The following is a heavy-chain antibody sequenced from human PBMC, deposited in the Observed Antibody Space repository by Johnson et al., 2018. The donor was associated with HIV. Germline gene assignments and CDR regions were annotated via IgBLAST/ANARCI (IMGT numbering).Heavy chain of an antibody. V-gene: IGHV3-30*04. Sequence: QVQLVESGGGVVQPGRSLRLSCAASGFTFSSYAMHWVRQAPGKGLEWVAVISYDGSNKYYADSVKGRFTISRDNSKNTLYLQMNSLRAEDTAVYYCASAGYGDPSWGDIWGQGTMVTVSS. CDR2: ISYDGSNK. J-gene: IGHJ3*02. D-gene: IGHD4-17*01. CDR3: ASAGYGDPSWGDI. CDR1: GFTFSSYA.